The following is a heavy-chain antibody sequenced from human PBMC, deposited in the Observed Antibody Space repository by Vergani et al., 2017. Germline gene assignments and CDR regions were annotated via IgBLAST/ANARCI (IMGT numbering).Heavy chain of an antibody. J-gene: IGHJ4*02. V-gene: IGHV3-23*01. CDR3: AKGEGPYSSSCLDY. D-gene: IGHD6-13*01. CDR1: GFTFSSYA. Sequence: EVQLLESGGGLVQPGGSLRLSCAASGFTFSSYAMSWVRQAPGKGLEWVSAISGSGGNTYYADSVKGRFTISGDNSKTTLYLQMSSLRAEDTAVYYCAKGEGPYSSSCLDYWGQGTLVTVSS. CDR2: ISGSGGNT.